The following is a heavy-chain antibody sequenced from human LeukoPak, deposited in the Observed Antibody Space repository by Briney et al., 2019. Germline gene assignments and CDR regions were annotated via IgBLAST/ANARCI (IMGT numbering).Heavy chain of an antibody. CDR3: ARIIYASGSVHWFDP. V-gene: IGHV4-39*07. D-gene: IGHD3-10*01. CDR2: IFYTGST. Sequence: SETLSLTCSVSGGSITTRDYWWAWVRQSPGKRLESIGTIFYTGSTYYNPSLKSRVTISVDTSNNQFSLQLSSVTAADPAVYYCARIIYASGSVHWFDPWGQGTLVTVSS. CDR1: GGSITTRDYW. J-gene: IGHJ5*02.